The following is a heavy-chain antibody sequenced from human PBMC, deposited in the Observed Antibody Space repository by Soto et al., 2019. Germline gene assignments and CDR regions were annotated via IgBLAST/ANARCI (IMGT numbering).Heavy chain of an antibody. CDR2: IYYSGST. Sequence: SETLSLTCTVSGGSISSYYWSWIRQPPGKGLEWIGYIYYSGSTNYNPSLRSRVTISVDTSKNQSSLKLSSVTAADTAVYYCARSLAVIAVAGGDAFDIWGQGTMVTVSS. V-gene: IGHV4-59*01. D-gene: IGHD6-19*01. CDR1: GGSISSYY. CDR3: ARSLAVIAVAGGDAFDI. J-gene: IGHJ3*02.